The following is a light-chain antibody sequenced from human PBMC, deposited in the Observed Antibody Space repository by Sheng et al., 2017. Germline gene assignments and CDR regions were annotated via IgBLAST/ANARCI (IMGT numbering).Light chain of an antibody. J-gene: IGKJ4*01. CDR2: GAS. Sequence: EIVLTQSPATLSLSPGERATLSCRASQSVSSYLAWYQQKPGQAPRLLIYGASTRATGIPARFSGSGSGPDFTLTISSLEPEDFAVYYCQQRSNWPPTFGGGTK. CDR1: QSVSSY. CDR3: QQRSNWPPT. V-gene: IGKV3-11*01.